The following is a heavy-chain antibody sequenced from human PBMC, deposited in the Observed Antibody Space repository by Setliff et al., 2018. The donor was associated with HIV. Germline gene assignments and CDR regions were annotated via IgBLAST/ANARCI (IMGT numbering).Heavy chain of an antibody. J-gene: IGHJ4*02. CDR2: VHYGGSI. D-gene: IGHD3-22*01. V-gene: IGHV4-39*07. CDR3: ARGGGYDRSGYYPFDY. Sequence: SETLSLTCTVSGGPISTNDYYWGFIRQSPGKGLEWIASVHYGGSIFYNPSLKSRVTMSVDTSKNQFSLKLSSVTAADTAVYYCARGGGYDRSGYYPFDYWGQGTPVTVSS. CDR1: GGPISTNDYY.